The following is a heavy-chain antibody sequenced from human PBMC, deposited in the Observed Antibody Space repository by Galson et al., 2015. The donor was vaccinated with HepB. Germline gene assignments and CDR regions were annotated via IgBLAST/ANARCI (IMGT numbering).Heavy chain of an antibody. CDR3: AKSAVRGVIIYPFDS. J-gene: IGHJ4*02. CDR1: GFTFSDYA. D-gene: IGHD3-10*01. Sequence: SLRLSCAASGFTFSDYAMSWVRRAPGKGLEWLSAISGSGVSRYYADSAKGRFTISRDNSKNSLYLHMNSLSAEDTALYYCAKSAVRGVIIYPFDSWGQGILVTVSS. V-gene: IGHV3-23*01. CDR2: ISGSGVSR.